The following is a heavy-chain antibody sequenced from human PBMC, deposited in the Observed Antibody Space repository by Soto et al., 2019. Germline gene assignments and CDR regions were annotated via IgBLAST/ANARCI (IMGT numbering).Heavy chain of an antibody. Sequence: GGSLRLSCAASGFTFNSYSMNWVRQAPGKGLEWVSSISRISTYIYYADSVKGRFTISRDNSKNLLYLQMNNLRAEDTAVYYCARDRDYGDYVERDYYYYGMDVWGQGTTVTVSS. J-gene: IGHJ6*02. CDR2: ISRISTYI. D-gene: IGHD4-17*01. V-gene: IGHV3-21*01. CDR1: GFTFNSYS. CDR3: ARDRDYGDYVERDYYYYGMDV.